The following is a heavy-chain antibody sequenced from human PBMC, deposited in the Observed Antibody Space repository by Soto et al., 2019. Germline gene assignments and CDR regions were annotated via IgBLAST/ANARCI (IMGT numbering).Heavy chain of an antibody. Sequence: ASVKVSCKASGYTFTSYAMHWVRQAPGQRLEWMGWINAGNGSTKYSQKFQGRVTITRDTSASTAYMELSSLRSDDTAVYYCARLDSSDGIDYWGQGTLVTVSS. CDR1: GYTFTSYA. V-gene: IGHV1-3*01. CDR2: INAGNGST. J-gene: IGHJ4*02. D-gene: IGHD2-21*01. CDR3: ARLDSSDGIDY.